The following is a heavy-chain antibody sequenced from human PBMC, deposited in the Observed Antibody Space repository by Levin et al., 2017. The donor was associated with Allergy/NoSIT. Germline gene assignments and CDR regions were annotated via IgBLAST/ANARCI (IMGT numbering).Heavy chain of an antibody. CDR1: GFAFSDYY. CDR2: ISSSGSTI. V-gene: IGHV3-11*01. D-gene: IGHD3-10*01. J-gene: IGHJ4*02. CDR3: ARDYYGSPDY. Sequence: GGSLRLSCAASGFAFSDYYMTWIRQAPGKGLEWISYISSSGSTIYYTDSVKGRFTISRDNAKNSLYLQMNSLRAEDTAVYYCARDYYGSPDYWGQGTLVTVSS.